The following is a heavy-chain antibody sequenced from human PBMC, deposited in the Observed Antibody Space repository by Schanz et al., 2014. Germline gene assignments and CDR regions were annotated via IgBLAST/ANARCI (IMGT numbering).Heavy chain of an antibody. V-gene: IGHV1-8*01. CDR1: GYTFTSYD. Sequence: QVQLVQSGAEVKKPGASVKVSCKASGYTFTSYDINWVRQATGQGLEWMGWMNPNSGNTGYAQKFQGRVTITADKSTSTAYMELSSLRYEDTAVYYCARHRNSLVQLWRELDSWGQGTLVNVYS. J-gene: IGHJ5*02. D-gene: IGHD3-10*01. CDR2: MNPNSGNT. CDR3: ARHRNSLVQLWRELDS.